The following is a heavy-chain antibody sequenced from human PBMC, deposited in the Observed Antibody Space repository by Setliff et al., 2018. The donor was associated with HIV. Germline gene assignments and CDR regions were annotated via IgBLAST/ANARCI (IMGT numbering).Heavy chain of an antibody. Sequence: GGSLRLSCTTSGFTFDDYGMSWVRQAPGKGLEWVSSINWNGGGTGYGDSVRGRFTISRDNAKNSVYLQMHSLRVEDTAVYYCAKFFGGYGDYMGFDYWGQGTLVTVSS. D-gene: IGHD4-17*01. CDR2: INWNGGGT. CDR1: GFTFDDYG. V-gene: IGHV3-20*04. CDR3: AKFFGGYGDYMGFDY. J-gene: IGHJ4*02.